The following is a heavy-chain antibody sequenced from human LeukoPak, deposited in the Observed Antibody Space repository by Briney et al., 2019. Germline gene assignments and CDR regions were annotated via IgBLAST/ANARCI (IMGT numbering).Heavy chain of an antibody. D-gene: IGHD3-3*01. CDR1: GGSFSGYY. CDR3: ARGRGWITIFGVGPPTIGFDP. V-gene: IGHV4-34*01. J-gene: IGHJ5*02. CDR2: INHSGST. Sequence: PSETLSLTCAVSGGSFSGYYWSWIRQPPGKGVEWIGEINHSGSTNYNPSPKSRVTISVDTSKNQFSLKLSSVTAADTAVYYCARGRGWITIFGVGPPTIGFDPWGQGTLVTVSS.